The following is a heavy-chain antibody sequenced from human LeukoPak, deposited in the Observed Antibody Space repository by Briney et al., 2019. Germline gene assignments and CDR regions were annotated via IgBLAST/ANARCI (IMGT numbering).Heavy chain of an antibody. Sequence: PGGSLRLSCAASGFTFSSYWMHWVRQAPGKGLVWVSRINSDGSNINYADSVKGRFTISRDNAKNTLYLQMNSLRAEDTAVYYCAHYDSSGYHAFDIWGQGTMVTVSS. D-gene: IGHD3-22*01. J-gene: IGHJ3*02. CDR2: INSDGSNI. CDR3: AHYDSSGYHAFDI. V-gene: IGHV3-74*01. CDR1: GFTFSSYW.